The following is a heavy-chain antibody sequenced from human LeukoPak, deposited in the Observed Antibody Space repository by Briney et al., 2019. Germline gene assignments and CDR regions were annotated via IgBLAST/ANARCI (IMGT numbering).Heavy chain of an antibody. D-gene: IGHD5-18*01. CDR3: ARDDTAMSPLDY. CDR2: IYYSGST. Sequence: PSETRSLTCTVSGGSISSSSYDWGWIRQPPGKGVEWIGSIYYSGSTYYNPSLKSRVTISVDTSKNQFSLKLSSVTAADTAVYDCARDDTAMSPLDYWGQATLVTVSS. J-gene: IGHJ4*02. V-gene: IGHV4-39*02. CDR1: GGSISSSSYD.